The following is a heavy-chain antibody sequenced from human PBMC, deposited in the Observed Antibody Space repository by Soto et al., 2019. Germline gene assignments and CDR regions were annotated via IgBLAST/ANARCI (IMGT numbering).Heavy chain of an antibody. V-gene: IGHV3-30*18. CDR1: GFTFSSYG. D-gene: IGHD2-21*02. J-gene: IGHJ4*02. CDR3: AKDQLWNIGAVPAQIDF. Sequence: LRLSCAASGFTFSSYGMHWVRQAPGKGLEWVAVISYDGSNKYYADSVEGRFTISRDNSKNTLYLQMNSLRAEDTAVYYCAKDQLWNIGAVPAQIDFCGQGTLVTVS. CDR2: ISYDGSNK.